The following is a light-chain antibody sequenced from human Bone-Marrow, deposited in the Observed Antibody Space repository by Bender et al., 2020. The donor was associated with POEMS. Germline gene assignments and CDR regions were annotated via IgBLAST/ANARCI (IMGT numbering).Light chain of an antibody. V-gene: IGLV2-11*01. CDR2: DVT. J-gene: IGLJ1*01. CDR1: NFDVGHYNY. Sequence: QSALTQPRSVSGSRGQSVTISCFGTNFDVGHYNYVSWYQHHPGKAPKLIIYDVTKRPSGVPDRFSGSKFGYTASLTISGLQAEDEADYYCSSYISGGSYVFGTGTYVAVL. CDR3: SSYISGGSYV.